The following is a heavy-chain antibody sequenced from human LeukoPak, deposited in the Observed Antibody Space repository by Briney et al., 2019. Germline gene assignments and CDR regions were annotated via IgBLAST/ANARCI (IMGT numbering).Heavy chain of an antibody. J-gene: IGHJ6*03. CDR2: ISAYNGNT. CDR3: ARDRSVTSHYYYYYYYMDV. V-gene: IGHV1-18*01. D-gene: IGHD3-10*01. Sequence: ASVKVSCKASGYTFNSYGISWVRQAPGQGLEWMGWISAYNGNTNYAQKLQGRVTMTTDTSTSTAYMELRSLRSDDTAVYYCARDRSVTSHYYYYYYYMDVWGKGTTVTVSS. CDR1: GYTFNSYG.